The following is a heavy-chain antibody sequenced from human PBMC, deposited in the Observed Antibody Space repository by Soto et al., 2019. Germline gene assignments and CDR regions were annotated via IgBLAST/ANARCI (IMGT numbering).Heavy chain of an antibody. CDR1: GGPISNSNYD. D-gene: IGHD3-3*01. Sequence: PSETLSLTCTVSGGPISNSNYDWGWIRQPPGKGLEWIGSIYYSGSNHSNPSLKSRVTISVDTSKKQFSLKLSSVTAADTAVYNCGRQPFGVVRFSYPFTAVWGKGSTVPVSP. CDR3: GRQPFGVVRFSYPFTAV. V-gene: IGHV4-39*01. J-gene: IGHJ6*01. CDR2: IYYSGSN.